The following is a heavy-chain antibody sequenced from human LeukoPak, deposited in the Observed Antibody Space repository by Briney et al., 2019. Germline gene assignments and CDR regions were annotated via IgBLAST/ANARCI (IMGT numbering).Heavy chain of an antibody. Sequence: SETLSLTCTVPGGSLSGYYWRAMSQPPGQGLEWIGYIYYTGSTNYNPSLKSRVTISVDTSKDQFSLKLSSAPARESTVYRRARHARPGGRDWYFDLWGRGTLVTVSS. D-gene: IGHD4-23*01. CDR2: IYYTGST. CDR3: ARHARPGGRDWYFDL. V-gene: IGHV4-59*08. CDR1: GGSLSGYY. J-gene: IGHJ2*01.